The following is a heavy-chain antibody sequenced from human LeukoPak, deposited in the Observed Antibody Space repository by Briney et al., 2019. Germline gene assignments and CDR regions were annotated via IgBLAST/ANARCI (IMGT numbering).Heavy chain of an antibody. Sequence: ASVKVSCKASGYTFTSFDIFWVRQATGQGLEWMGWMSPNSGNTGSAQKFQGRVTFTRDTSISTSFMELSSLRSEDTAIYYCARGRPDTSVPRTYYMDVWGRGTTVTVSS. D-gene: IGHD5-18*01. V-gene: IGHV1-8*01. CDR1: GYTFTSFD. CDR2: MSPNSGNT. CDR3: ARGRPDTSVPRTYYMDV. J-gene: IGHJ6*03.